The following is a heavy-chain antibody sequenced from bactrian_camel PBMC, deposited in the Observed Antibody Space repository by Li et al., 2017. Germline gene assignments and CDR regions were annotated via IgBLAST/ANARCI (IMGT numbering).Heavy chain of an antibody. J-gene: IGHJ4*01. CDR2: MNTGSETT. CDR3: ASSYQRGINWSDSGKYTY. V-gene: IGHV3S1*01. CDR1: GYTINAYC. D-gene: IGHD2*01. Sequence: QVQLVESGGGSVQAGGSLRLSCAASGYTINAYCVAWFRQAPGKEREGVAVMNTGSETTYYSDSVKGRFTISQDSAKNTVYLQMSSLEPEDTAMYYCASSYQRGINWSDSGKYTYWGPGTQVTVS.